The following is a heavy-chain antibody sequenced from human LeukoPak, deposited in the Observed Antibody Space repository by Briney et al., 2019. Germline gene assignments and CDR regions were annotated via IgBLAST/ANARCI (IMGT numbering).Heavy chain of an antibody. D-gene: IGHD2-21*02. V-gene: IGHV4-59*06. Sequence: SETLSLTCTVSGGSISSYYWSWIRQHPGKGLEWIGYIYCSESTYYNPSLKSRVTISEDTSKNQFSLKLSSVTAADTAVYYCARTQWLVTAPDAFDIWGQGTMVTVSS. CDR3: ARTQWLVTAPDAFDI. CDR1: GGSISSYY. J-gene: IGHJ3*02. CDR2: IYCSEST.